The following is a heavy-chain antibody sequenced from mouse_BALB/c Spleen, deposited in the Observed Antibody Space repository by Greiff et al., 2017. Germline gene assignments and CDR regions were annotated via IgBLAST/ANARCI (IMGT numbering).Heavy chain of an antibody. D-gene: IGHD2-3*01. CDR1: GFTFSDYY. V-gene: IGHV5-4*02. CDR3: ARDGDDGYFPNWYFDV. Sequence: EVKLMESGGGLVKPGGSLKLSCAASGFTFSDYYMYWVRQTPEKRLEWVATISDGGSYTYYPDSVKGRFTISRDNAKNNLYLQMSSLKSEDTAMYYCARDGDDGYFPNWYFDVWGAGTTVTVSS. CDR2: ISDGGSYT. J-gene: IGHJ1*01.